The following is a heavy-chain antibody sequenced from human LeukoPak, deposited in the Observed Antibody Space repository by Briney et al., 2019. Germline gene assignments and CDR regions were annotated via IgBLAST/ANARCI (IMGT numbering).Heavy chain of an antibody. CDR2: INPSGGST. CDR1: GYTFTSYY. CDR3: ARTCSTGRCQSPDAYDI. J-gene: IGHJ3*02. Sequence: ASVKVSCKASGYTFTSYYMHWVRQAPGQGLEWMGIINPSGGSTSYAQKFQGRVTMTRDTSTSRVFMELSSLGSEDTAVYYCARTCSTGRCQSPDAYDIWGPGTMVTVSS. V-gene: IGHV1-46*01. D-gene: IGHD2-2*01.